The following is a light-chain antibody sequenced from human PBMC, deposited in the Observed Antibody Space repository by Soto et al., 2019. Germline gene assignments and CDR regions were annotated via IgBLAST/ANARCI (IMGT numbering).Light chain of an antibody. CDR2: SNN. CDR3: AAWDDSLNGL. Sequence: QSVLTQPPSASGTPGQRVTISCSGSSSNIGSNTVKWYQQLPGTAPTLLIYSNNQRPSGVPDRFSVSKSGTSASLAIIGLQSEYEADYYCAAWDDSLNGLFGGGTKLTVL. J-gene: IGLJ2*01. V-gene: IGLV1-44*01. CDR1: SSNIGSNT.